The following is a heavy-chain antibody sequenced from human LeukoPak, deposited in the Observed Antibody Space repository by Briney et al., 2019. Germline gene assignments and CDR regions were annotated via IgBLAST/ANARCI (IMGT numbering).Heavy chain of an antibody. J-gene: IGHJ6*02. CDR2: ISAYNGNT. CDR3: ARDQRERGHYGMDV. D-gene: IGHD3-16*01. Sequence: GASVKVSCKASGYTFTNYDISWVRQAPGQGLEWMGWISAYNGNTNYAQKFQGRVTMTTDTSTSAAYMELRSLRSEDTAVYYCARDQRERGHYGMDVWGQGTTVTVSS. CDR1: GYTFTNYD. V-gene: IGHV1-18*01.